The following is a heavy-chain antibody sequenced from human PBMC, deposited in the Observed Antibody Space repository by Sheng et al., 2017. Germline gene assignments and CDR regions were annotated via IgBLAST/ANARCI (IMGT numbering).Heavy chain of an antibody. CDR2: ISYDGSNK. V-gene: IGHV3-30*01. CDR1: GFTFSSYA. D-gene: IGHD3-22*01. J-gene: IGHJ6*02. CDR3: ASRYYDSSGYSAYYGMDV. Sequence: QVQLVESGGGVVQPGRSLRLSCAASGFTFSSYAMHWVRQAPGKGLEWVAVISYDGSNKYYADSVKGRFTISRDNSKNTLYLQMNSLRAEDTAVYYCASRYYDSSGYSAYYGMDVWGQGP.